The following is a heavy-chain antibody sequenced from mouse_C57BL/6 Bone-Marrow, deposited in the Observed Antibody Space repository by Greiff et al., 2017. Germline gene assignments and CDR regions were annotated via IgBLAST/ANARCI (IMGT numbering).Heavy chain of an antibody. Sequence: VQRVESGAELVKPGASVKISCKASGYAFSSYWMNWVKQRPGKGLEWIGQIYPGDGDTNYNGKFKGKATLTADKSSSTAYMQLSSLTTADSAVYYCAASSSFAYWGQGTLVTVSA. D-gene: IGHD3-1*01. CDR2: IYPGDGDT. V-gene: IGHV1-80*01. J-gene: IGHJ3*01. CDR3: AASSSFAY. CDR1: GYAFSSYW.